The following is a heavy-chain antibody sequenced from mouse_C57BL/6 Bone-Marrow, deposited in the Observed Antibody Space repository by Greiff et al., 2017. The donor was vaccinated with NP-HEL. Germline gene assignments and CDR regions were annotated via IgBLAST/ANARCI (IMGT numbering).Heavy chain of an antibody. Sequence: EVMLVESGGGLVKPGGSLKLSCAASGFTFSDYGMHWVRQAPEKGLEWVAYISSGSSTIYYADTVKGRFTISRDNAKNTLFLQMTSLRSEDTAMYYCATRITTVVAWYFDVWGTGTTVTVSS. CDR1: GFTFSDYG. CDR2: ISSGSSTI. V-gene: IGHV5-17*01. D-gene: IGHD1-1*01. J-gene: IGHJ1*03. CDR3: ATRITTVVAWYFDV.